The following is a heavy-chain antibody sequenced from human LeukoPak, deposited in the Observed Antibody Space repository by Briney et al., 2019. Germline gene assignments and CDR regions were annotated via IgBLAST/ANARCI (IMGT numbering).Heavy chain of an antibody. CDR1: SGSISSSSYY. CDR2: IYYSGST. D-gene: IGHD2-2*01. Sequence: SETLSLTCTVSSGSISSSSYYWGWIRQPPGQGLEWIGSIYYSGSTYYNPSLKSRVTISVDTSKNQFSLKLSSVTAADTAVYYCARGPPKAKTRGQLLSGGDYWGQGTLVTVSS. J-gene: IGHJ4*02. V-gene: IGHV4-39*07. CDR3: ARGPPKAKTRGQLLSGGDY.